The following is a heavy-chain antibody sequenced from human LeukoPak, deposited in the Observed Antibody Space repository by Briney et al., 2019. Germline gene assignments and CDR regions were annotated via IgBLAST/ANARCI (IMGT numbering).Heavy chain of an antibody. V-gene: IGHV4-59*01. CDR1: GGSISSYY. CDR2: IYYSGST. CDR3: ARATGSGSYSAFDI. J-gene: IGHJ3*02. D-gene: IGHD1-26*01. Sequence: SETLSLTCTVSGGSISSYYWSWIRQPPGKGLEWIGYIYYSGSTNYNPSLKSRVTISVDTSKNQFSLKLSSVTAADTAVYYCARATGSGSYSAFDIWGQGTMVTVSS.